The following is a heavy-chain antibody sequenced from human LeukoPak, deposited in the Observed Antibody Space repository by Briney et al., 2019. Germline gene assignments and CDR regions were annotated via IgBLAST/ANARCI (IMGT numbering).Heavy chain of an antibody. Sequence: GGSLRLSCAASGFTFSSYSMKWVREAPGKGLEWVSSISSSSSYIYYADSVKGRFTISRDNAKNSLYLQMNSLRAEDTAVYYCARDVGDFDYWGQGTLVTVSS. D-gene: IGHD1-26*01. V-gene: IGHV3-21*01. CDR3: ARDVGDFDY. J-gene: IGHJ4*02. CDR2: ISSSSSYI. CDR1: GFTFSSYS.